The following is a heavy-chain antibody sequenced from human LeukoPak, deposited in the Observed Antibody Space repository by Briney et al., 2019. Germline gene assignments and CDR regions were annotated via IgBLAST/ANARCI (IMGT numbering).Heavy chain of an antibody. J-gene: IGHJ4*02. CDR3: ARGGCSSTSCYVLGGDFDY. CDR1: GGSISSYY. Sequence: SETLSLTCTVSGGSISSYYWSWIRQPPGKGLEWIGYIYYSGSTNYNPSLKSRVTISVDTSKNQFSLKLSSVTAADTAVYYCARGGCSSTSCYVLGGDFDYWGREPWSPSPQ. CDR2: IYYSGST. V-gene: IGHV4-59*01. D-gene: IGHD2-2*01.